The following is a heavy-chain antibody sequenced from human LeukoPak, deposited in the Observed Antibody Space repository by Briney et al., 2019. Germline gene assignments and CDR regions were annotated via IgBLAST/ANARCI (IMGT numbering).Heavy chain of an antibody. V-gene: IGHV4-38-2*01. CDR1: DYSISSGYH. Sequence: SETLSLTCAVSDYSISSGYHWAWIRQSPGKGLEWIGSISHSGSTYYNPSLKSRVTISGDTSKNQFAVKLSTVSPADPAVYCSARHNVYDNNGDGRYYFDYCGQGTLVTVSS. CDR3: ARHNVYDNNGDGRYYFDY. J-gene: IGHJ4*02. D-gene: IGHD3-22*01. CDR2: ISHSGST.